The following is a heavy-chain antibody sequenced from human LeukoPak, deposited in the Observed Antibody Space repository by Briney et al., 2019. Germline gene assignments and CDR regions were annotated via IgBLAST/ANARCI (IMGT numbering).Heavy chain of an antibody. D-gene: IGHD5-18*01. CDR3: ESDEQLWNLYYYYGMDV. J-gene: IGHJ6*02. V-gene: IGHV3-21*01. CDR1: GLTFSSYS. CDR2: ISSSSSYI. Sequence: GGSLRLSCAASGLTFSSYSMNCVRQAPGKGLEWVSSISSSSSYIYYADSVKGRFTISRDNAKNSQYLQMNSLRAEDTAVYYCESDEQLWNLYYYYGMDVWGQGTTVTVSS.